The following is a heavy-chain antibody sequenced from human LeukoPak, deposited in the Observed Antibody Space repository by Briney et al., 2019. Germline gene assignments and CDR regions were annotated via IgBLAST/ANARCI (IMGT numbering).Heavy chain of an antibody. J-gene: IGHJ2*01. D-gene: IGHD6-19*01. V-gene: IGHV4-39*01. Sequence: SETLSLTCTVSGGSISSSSYYWGWIRQPPGKGLEWIGSIYYSGSTYHNPSLKSRVTISVDTSKNQFSLKLSSVTAADTAVYYCARRTEYSSGWYLRGWYFDLWGRGTLVTVSS. CDR2: IYYSGST. CDR1: GGSISSSSYY. CDR3: ARRTEYSSGWYLRGWYFDL.